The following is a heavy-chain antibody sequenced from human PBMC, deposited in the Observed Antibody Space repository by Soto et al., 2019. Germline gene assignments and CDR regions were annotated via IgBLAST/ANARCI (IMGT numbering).Heavy chain of an antibody. CDR2: IKQDGSTK. D-gene: IGHD3-10*01. CDR3: ARAVGQFRVMDS. V-gene: IGHV3-7*01. J-gene: IGHJ4*02. CDR1: GFTFSTYW. Sequence: EVQLVESGGGLVQPGGSLRLSCAASGFTFSTYWMNWVRQAPGKGLEWVANIKQDGSTKDYVDSVKGRFTISRDNAEKSLYLQLNSLSAEDTAVYYCARAVGQFRVMDSWGQGTLVSVSS.